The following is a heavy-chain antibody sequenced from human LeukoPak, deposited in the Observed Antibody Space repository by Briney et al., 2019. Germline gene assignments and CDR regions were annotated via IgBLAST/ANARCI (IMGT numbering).Heavy chain of an antibody. D-gene: IGHD3-22*01. Sequence: SSETLSLTCTVSGGSISSYYWSWIRQPAGKGLEWIGRIYTSGSTNYNPSLKSRVTMSVDTSKNQFSLKLSSVTAADTAVYYCARDSPEYYYDSSGYYFDYWGQGTLVTVSS. CDR3: ARDSPEYYYDSSGYYFDY. V-gene: IGHV4-4*07. CDR2: IYTSGST. J-gene: IGHJ4*02. CDR1: GGSISSYY.